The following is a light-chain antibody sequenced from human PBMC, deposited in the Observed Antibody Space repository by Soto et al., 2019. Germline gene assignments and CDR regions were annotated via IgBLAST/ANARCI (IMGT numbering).Light chain of an antibody. V-gene: IGLV2-14*01. CDR3: SSYTSNASYV. Sequence: QSALTQPASVSGSPGQSITISCTGTSSDIGNYNYVSWYQQHPGKAPKLMISEVSNRPSGVSNRFSGSKSGNTASLTISGLQPEDEADYYCSSYTSNASYVFGGGTKLTVL. CDR2: EVS. J-gene: IGLJ1*01. CDR1: SSDIGNYNY.